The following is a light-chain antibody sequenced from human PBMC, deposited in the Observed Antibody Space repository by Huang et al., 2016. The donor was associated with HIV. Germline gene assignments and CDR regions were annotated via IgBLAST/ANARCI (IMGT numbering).Light chain of an antibody. V-gene: IGKV3-20*01. Sequence: EIVLTQSPGTLSLSPGERATLSCRASQSVSSSYLAWYQQKPGQALRLLIYGASNRATGIPDRFSGSGSGADFTLTISRLEPEDFAVYYCQQYGRSPWTFGLGTKVEIK. CDR1: QSVSSSY. J-gene: IGKJ1*01. CDR3: QQYGRSPWT. CDR2: GAS.